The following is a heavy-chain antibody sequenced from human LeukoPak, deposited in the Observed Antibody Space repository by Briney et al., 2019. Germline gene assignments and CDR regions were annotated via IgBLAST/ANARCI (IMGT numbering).Heavy chain of an antibody. CDR3: ANLGGAAAAGRRANYYFDY. Sequence: GGSLRLSCAASGFTFSSYAMHWVRQAPGKGLEWVAVISYDGSNKYYADSVKGRFTISRDNSKNTLYLQMNSLRAEDTAVYYCANLGGAAAAGRRANYYFDYWGQGTLVTVSS. J-gene: IGHJ4*02. CDR2: ISYDGSNK. CDR1: GFTFSSYA. V-gene: IGHV3-30-3*01. D-gene: IGHD6-13*01.